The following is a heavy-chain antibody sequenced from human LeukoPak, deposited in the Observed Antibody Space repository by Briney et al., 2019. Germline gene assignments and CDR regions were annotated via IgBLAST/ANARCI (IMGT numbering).Heavy chain of an antibody. CDR3: AKEGPIVGGYFDY. CDR1: GFTFSSYE. Sequence: GGSLRLSCAASGFTFSSYEMNWVRQAPGKGLEWVSYISSGSTIYYADSVKGRFTISRDNAKNSLYLQMNSLRAEDMALYYCAKEGPIVGGYFDYWGQGTLVTVSS. CDR2: ISSGSTI. V-gene: IGHV3-48*03. D-gene: IGHD3-22*01. J-gene: IGHJ4*02.